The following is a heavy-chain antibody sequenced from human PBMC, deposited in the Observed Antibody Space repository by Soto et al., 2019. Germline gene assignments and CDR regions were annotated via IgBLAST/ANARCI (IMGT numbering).Heavy chain of an antibody. CDR2: IYHSGST. V-gene: IGHV4-38-2*02. Sequence: SETLSLTCAVSGYSISSGYYWGWIRQPPGKGLEWIGSIYHSGSTYYNPSLKSRVTISVDTSKNQFSLKLSSVTAADTAVYYCARDGRSSYSSGWYYFDYWGQGTLVTVSS. D-gene: IGHD6-19*01. CDR3: ARDGRSSYSSGWYYFDY. J-gene: IGHJ4*02. CDR1: GYSISSGYY.